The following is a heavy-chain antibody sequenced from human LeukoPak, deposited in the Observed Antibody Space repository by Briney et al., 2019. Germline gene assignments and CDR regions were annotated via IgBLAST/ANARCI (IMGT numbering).Heavy chain of an antibody. V-gene: IGHV3-30-3*01. CDR2: LSSDGVNK. Sequence: HPGGSLRLSCAASGFTFSSYPMHWVRQTPGKGLEWVAILSSDGVNKRYADSVQGRFTISRDNAKNSLYLQMNSLRAEDTAVYYCARRTLGRYFDYWGQGTLVTVSS. D-gene: IGHD3-10*01. CDR1: GFTFSSYP. CDR3: ARRTLGRYFDY. J-gene: IGHJ4*02.